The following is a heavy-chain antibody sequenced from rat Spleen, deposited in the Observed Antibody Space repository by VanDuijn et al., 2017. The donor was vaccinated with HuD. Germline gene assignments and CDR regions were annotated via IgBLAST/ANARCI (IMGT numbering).Heavy chain of an antibody. D-gene: IGHD5-1*01. V-gene: IGHV2S63*01. Sequence: EVQLKESGPGLVQPSQTLSLTCTVSGFSLTDYSVHWVRQPPGKGLEWMGVMWSDGDTSYNSALKSRLSISRDTSKSQVFLKMSSLQTEDTAIYYCTRAPGKGYVMDAWGQGTAVTVSS. J-gene: IGHJ4*01. CDR3: TRAPGKGYVMDA. CDR1: GFSLTDYS. CDR2: MWSDGDT.